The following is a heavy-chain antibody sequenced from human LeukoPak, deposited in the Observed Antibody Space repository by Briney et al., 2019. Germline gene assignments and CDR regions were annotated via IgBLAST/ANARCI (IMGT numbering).Heavy chain of an antibody. D-gene: IGHD1-26*01. CDR1: GYTFTNYG. CDR2: ISAYNGNT. V-gene: IGHV1-18*04. CDR3: ARAGWELLRGGAFDI. J-gene: IGHJ3*02. Sequence: ASVTVSCKASGYTFTNYGISWVRQAPGQGLEWVGWISAYNGNTKYEQKLQGRVTMTTDTTTSTAYMEVKSLRSDDTAVYHCARAGWELLRGGAFDIWGQGTMVTVSS.